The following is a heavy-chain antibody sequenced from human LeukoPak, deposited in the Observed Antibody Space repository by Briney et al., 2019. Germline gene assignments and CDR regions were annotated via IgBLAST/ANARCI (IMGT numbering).Heavy chain of an antibody. CDR1: GFAVSTNY. CDR2: IYTSGST. Sequence: GSLRLSCAASGFAVSTNYLSWVRQAPGKGLEWIGRIYTSGSTNYNPSLKSRVTISVDTSKNQFSLKLSSVTAADTAVYYCARVSSSLVRFDPWGQGTLVTVSS. D-gene: IGHD6-6*01. V-gene: IGHV4-4*08. J-gene: IGHJ5*02. CDR3: ARVSSSLVRFDP.